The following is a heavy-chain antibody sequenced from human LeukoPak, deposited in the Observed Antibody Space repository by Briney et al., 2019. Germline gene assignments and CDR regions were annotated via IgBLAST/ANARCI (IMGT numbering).Heavy chain of an antibody. Sequence: GGSLRLSCAAPGFTFRSCVMSWGRQAPGKGLGWVSAIIGSGGSTYYADSVKGRFTISRDNSKNTLYVQMNSLRAEDTATYYCAKDLSHGYSAEYFQQWGQGTLVTVSA. D-gene: IGHD5-18*01. CDR2: IIGSGGST. V-gene: IGHV3-23*01. CDR3: AKDLSHGYSAEYFQQ. J-gene: IGHJ1*01. CDR1: GFTFRSCV.